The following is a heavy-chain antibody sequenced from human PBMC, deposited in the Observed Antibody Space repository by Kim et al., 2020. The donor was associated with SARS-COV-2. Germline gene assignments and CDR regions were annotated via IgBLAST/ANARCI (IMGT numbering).Heavy chain of an antibody. J-gene: IGHJ5*02. D-gene: IGHD2-2*02. CDR3: ARGGEPAAISSWFDP. V-gene: IGHV3-20*01. Sequence: DSVKGRFTISRDNAKNSLYLQMNSLRAEDTALYHCARGGEPAAISSWFDPWGQGTLVTVSS.